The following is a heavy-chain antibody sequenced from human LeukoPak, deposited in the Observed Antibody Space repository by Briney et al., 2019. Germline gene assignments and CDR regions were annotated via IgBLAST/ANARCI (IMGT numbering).Heavy chain of an antibody. J-gene: IGHJ4*02. V-gene: IGHV3-23*01. Sequence: QPGGSLRLSCASSGFTFSSYAMSWVRQAPGKGLECVSGIIGNGGSTYYAHSVKGRFTISRDNSKNTLYLQMNSLRAEDTAVYYCAKDPYCSSTSCYTVPDWGQGTLVTVSS. D-gene: IGHD2-2*02. CDR3: AKDPYCSSTSCYTVPD. CDR2: IIGNGGST. CDR1: GFTFSSYA.